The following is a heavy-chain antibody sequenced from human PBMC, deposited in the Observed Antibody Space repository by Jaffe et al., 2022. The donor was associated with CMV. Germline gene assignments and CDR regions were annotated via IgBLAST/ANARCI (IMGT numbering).Heavy chain of an antibody. CDR2: IHSSGSSA. Sequence: EVQLVESGGGLVQSGGSLRLSCAASGFTFSSYAMSWVRQAPGKGPEWVSGIHSSGSSAYYTDSVKGRFIISRDNSKNTLYLQMNSLRVEDTAVYYCAKERAVVGQPLFDSWGQGALVTVSS. CDR1: GFTFSSYA. V-gene: IGHV3-23*04. CDR3: AKERAVVGQPLFDS. D-gene: IGHD6-19*01. J-gene: IGHJ4*02.